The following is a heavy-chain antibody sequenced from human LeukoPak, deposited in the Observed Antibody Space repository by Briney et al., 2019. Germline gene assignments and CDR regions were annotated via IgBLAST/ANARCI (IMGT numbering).Heavy chain of an antibody. Sequence: PSQTLSLTCTVSGGSISSGNYWSWIRQPARKGLEWIGRIYTSGSTNYNPSLKSRVTISADTSKNQFSLRLNSVTATDTALYYCARRKLASDAFDIWGQGTLVSVSS. CDR3: ARRKLASDAFDI. CDR2: IYTSGST. J-gene: IGHJ3*02. D-gene: IGHD1-1*01. V-gene: IGHV4-61*02. CDR1: GGSISSGNY.